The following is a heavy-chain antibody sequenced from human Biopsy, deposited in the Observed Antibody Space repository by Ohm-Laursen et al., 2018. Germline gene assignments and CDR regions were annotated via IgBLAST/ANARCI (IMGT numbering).Heavy chain of an antibody. Sequence: SLRLSRAAPGFTFSSYGMHWVRQAPGKGLEWVAVIWYDGSRQYYADSVKGRFTISRDNSKNTLYLQMNSLRAEDTAVYYCARDGAAGYGLDVWGQGTTVTVSS. CDR2: IWYDGSRQ. CDR1: GFTFSSYG. J-gene: IGHJ6*02. V-gene: IGHV3-33*01. CDR3: ARDGAAGYGLDV. D-gene: IGHD6-25*01.